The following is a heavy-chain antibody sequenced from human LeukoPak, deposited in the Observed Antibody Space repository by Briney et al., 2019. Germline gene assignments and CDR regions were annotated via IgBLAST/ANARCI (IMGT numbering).Heavy chain of an antibody. Sequence: PSQSLSLTCTVSGDSISSGSYYWSWIRQPAGKGLEWIGRIYINGGTNYNPSLKSRVTVSVDTSRNQFSLKLSSVTAADTAVYYCARDGNDSGDYWGQGTLVTVSS. D-gene: IGHD4-17*01. J-gene: IGHJ4*02. CDR1: GDSISSGSYY. V-gene: IGHV4-61*02. CDR2: IYINGGT. CDR3: ARDGNDSGDY.